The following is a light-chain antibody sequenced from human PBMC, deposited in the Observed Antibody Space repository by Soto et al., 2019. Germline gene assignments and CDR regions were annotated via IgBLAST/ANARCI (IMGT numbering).Light chain of an antibody. J-gene: IGKJ5*01. V-gene: IGKV3-20*01. Sequence: IALTQSASTLTLSPEEIATLSCRMRNSIISSYLDWYQQKSGKAPRLLIYGAFSWESGIPDRFSGSGSGTDFTLTISSVEPEDFAAYYCQQYVSTPMTFGLGTRLEIK. CDR2: GAF. CDR3: QQYVSTPMT. CDR1: NSIISSY.